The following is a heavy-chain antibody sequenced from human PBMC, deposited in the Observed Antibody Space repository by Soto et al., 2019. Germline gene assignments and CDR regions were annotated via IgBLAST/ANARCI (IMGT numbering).Heavy chain of an antibody. J-gene: IGHJ4*02. CDR2: IWYDGSNE. V-gene: IGHV3-33*01. CDR3: AREGFHHCFDY. CDR1: RFTFSAYA. Sequence: GRSLRLSCAASRFTFSAYAMHWVRQAPGKGLEWVAVIWYDGSNEDYADSVKGRFTISRDNSKDTLYLQMNSLRGEDTAVYYCAREGFHHCFDYWGQGTLVTVSS.